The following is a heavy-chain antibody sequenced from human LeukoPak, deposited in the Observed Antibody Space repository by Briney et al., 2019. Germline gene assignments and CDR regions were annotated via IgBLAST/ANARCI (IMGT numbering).Heavy chain of an antibody. Sequence: ASVKVSCKASGYTFTSYGISWVRQAPGQGLEWMGWISAYNGNTNYAQKLQGRVTMTTDTSTSTAYMELRSLRSDDTAVYYCARALRGLWGSYRYALGDYWGQGTLVTVSS. D-gene: IGHD3-16*02. CDR2: ISAYNGNT. J-gene: IGHJ4*02. V-gene: IGHV1-18*01. CDR3: ARALRGLWGSYRYALGDY. CDR1: GYTFTSYG.